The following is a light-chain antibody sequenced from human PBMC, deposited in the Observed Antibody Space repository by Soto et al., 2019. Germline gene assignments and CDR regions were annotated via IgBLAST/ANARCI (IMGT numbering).Light chain of an antibody. CDR1: QSVSSNY. Sequence: EIVLTQSPGTLSLSPGERATLSCRASQSVSSNYLAWYQQNPGQAPRFLIYDATSRATGIPDRFSGSGSGTDFTLTISRLEPEDFAVYYCQQYGSSFTFGPGTKVEIK. CDR3: QQYGSSFT. V-gene: IGKV3-20*01. CDR2: DAT. J-gene: IGKJ3*01.